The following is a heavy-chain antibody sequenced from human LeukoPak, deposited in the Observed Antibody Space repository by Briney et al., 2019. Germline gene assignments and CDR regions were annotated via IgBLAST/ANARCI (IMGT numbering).Heavy chain of an antibody. CDR3: AADPTYYDILTGYYSFDY. J-gene: IGHJ4*02. V-gene: IGHV1-58*01. CDR2: IVVGSGNT. D-gene: IGHD3-9*01. Sequence: SVKVSCKASGFTFTSSAVQWVRQARGQRLEWIGRIVVGSGNTNYAQKFQERVTITRDMSTSTAYMELSSLRSEDTAVYYCAADPTYYDILTGYYSFDYWGQGTLVTVSS. CDR1: GFTFTSSA.